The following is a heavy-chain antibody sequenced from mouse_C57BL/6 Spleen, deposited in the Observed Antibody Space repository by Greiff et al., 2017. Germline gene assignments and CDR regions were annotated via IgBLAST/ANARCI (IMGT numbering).Heavy chain of an antibody. CDR1: GFSLTSYG. CDR2: IWRGGST. Sequence: VQLQQSGPGLVQPSQSLSITCTVSGFSLTSYGVHWVRQSPGKGLEWLGVIWRGGSTDYNAAFMSRLSITKDNSKSQVFVKMNSLQADDTAIYYCAKRDGYYEGYFDVWGTGTTVTVSS. J-gene: IGHJ1*03. CDR3: AKRDGYYEGYFDV. D-gene: IGHD2-3*01. V-gene: IGHV2-5*01.